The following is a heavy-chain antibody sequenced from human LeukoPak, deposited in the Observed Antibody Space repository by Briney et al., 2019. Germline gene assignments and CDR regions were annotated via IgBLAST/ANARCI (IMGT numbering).Heavy chain of an antibody. V-gene: IGHV4-39*01. CDR1: GGSISSSSYY. CDR3: ARLHYYYYYMDV. Sequence: SETLSLTCTVSGGSISSSSYYWGWLRQPPGMELEGIGSNYYSGSTYYNPSLKSRVTISVDTSKNQFSLKLSSVTAADTAVYYCARLHYYYYYMDVWGKGTTVTVSS. CDR2: NYYSGST. J-gene: IGHJ6*03.